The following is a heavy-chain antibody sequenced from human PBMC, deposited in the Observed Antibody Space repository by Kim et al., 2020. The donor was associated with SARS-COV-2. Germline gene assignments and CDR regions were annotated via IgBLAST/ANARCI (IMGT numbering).Heavy chain of an antibody. CDR3: ARAYYGMDV. V-gene: IGHV3-64*01. Sequence: GSTYYANSVKGRFTISRDNSKNTLYLQMGSLRAEDMAVYYCARAYYGMDVWGQGTTVTVSS. J-gene: IGHJ6*02. CDR2: GST.